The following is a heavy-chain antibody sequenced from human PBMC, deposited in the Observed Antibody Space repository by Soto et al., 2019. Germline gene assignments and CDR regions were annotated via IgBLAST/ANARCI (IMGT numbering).Heavy chain of an antibody. CDR1: GGSINDYY. J-gene: IGHJ4*02. Sequence: QVQLQESGPGLVKSSETLSLTCNVSGGSINDYYWNWIRQTPGKGLEWIGYIYHNGRTNYNPTLKSRLNISVDTSSNRFSLKLRSVSAADTAVYFCASGLSGYSYVYADFWGKGILVTVSS. D-gene: IGHD5-18*01. CDR3: ASGLSGYSYVYADF. V-gene: IGHV4-59*01. CDR2: IYHNGRT.